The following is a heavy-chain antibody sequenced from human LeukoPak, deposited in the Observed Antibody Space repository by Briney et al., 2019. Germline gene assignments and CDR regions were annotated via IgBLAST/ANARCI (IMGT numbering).Heavy chain of an antibody. V-gene: IGHV1-8*03. Sequence: AAVKVSCKASGYTFTGYYMHWVRQAPGQGLEWMGWMNPNSGDTGYAQKFQGRVTITRNTSISTAYMELSSLRSEDTALYYCATGYYYDNGGYYYRYFDSWGQGTLVTVSS. D-gene: IGHD3-22*01. CDR2: MNPNSGDT. CDR1: GYTFTGYY. J-gene: IGHJ4*02. CDR3: ATGYYYDNGGYYYRYFDS.